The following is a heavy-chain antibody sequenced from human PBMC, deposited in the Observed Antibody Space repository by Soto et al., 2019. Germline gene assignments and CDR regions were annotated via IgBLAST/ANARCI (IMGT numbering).Heavy chain of an antibody. V-gene: IGHV2-5*02. D-gene: IGHD6-19*01. CDR1: GFSLSTSGVG. Sequence: SGPTLVNPTQTLTLTCTFSGFSLSTSGVGVGWIRQPPGKALEWLALIYWDDDKRYSLSLKSRLTITKDTSKNQVVLTMTNMDPVDTATYYCALMGPYSSGRLYYYSYYGMDVWGQGT. CDR3: ALMGPYSSGRLYYYSYYGMDV. J-gene: IGHJ6*02. CDR2: IYWDDDK.